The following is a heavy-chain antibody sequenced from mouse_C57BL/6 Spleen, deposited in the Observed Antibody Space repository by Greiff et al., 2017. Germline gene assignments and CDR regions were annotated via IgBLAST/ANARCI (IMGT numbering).Heavy chain of an antibody. D-gene: IGHD3-1*01. Sequence: VQLQQSGAELVRPGASVKLSCKASGYTFTDYYINWVKQRPGQGLEWIARIYPGSGNTYYNEKFKGKATLTAEKSSSTAYMQLSSLTSEDSAVYFCARGATESSRGYFDYWGQGTTLTVSS. CDR1: GYTFTDYY. V-gene: IGHV1-76*01. CDR2: IYPGSGNT. CDR3: ARGATESSRGYFDY. J-gene: IGHJ2*01.